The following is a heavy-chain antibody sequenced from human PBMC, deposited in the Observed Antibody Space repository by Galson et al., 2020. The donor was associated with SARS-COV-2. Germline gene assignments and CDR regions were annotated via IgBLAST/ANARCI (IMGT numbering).Heavy chain of an antibody. J-gene: IGHJ5*02. CDR3: ARAFSRIFSSSGDWFDP. V-gene: IGHV3-23*01. D-gene: IGHD6-25*01. Sequence: GGSLRLSCAASGFTFSTYAMSWVRQAPGKGLEWVSSISGGGGSTFSADSVKGRLIISRDDSKNTLFLQMNSLRAEDTAVYYCARAFSRIFSSSGDWFDPWGQGTLVTVSS. CDR1: GFTFSTYA. CDR2: ISGGGGST.